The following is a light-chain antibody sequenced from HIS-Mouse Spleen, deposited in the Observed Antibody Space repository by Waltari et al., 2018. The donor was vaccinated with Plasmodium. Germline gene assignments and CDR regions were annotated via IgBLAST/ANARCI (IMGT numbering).Light chain of an antibody. CDR3: QTWGTGIRV. CDR2: LNSDGSH. CDR1: SGHSSYS. Sequence: QLVLTQSPSASASLGASVQPTSTLSSGHSSYSTAWHPQQPEKGPRYLMKLNSDGSHSKGDGIPDRFSGSSSGAERYLTISSLQSEDEADYYCQTWGTGIRVFGGGTKLTVL. V-gene: IGLV4-69*01. J-gene: IGLJ3*02.